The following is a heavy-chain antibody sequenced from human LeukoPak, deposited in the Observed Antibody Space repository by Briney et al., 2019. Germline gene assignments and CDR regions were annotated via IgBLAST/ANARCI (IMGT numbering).Heavy chain of an antibody. V-gene: IGHV4-34*01. CDR3: ARTRPGGYGYYYYGMDV. CDR2: INHSGST. D-gene: IGHD5-18*01. J-gene: IGHJ6*04. CDR1: GGSFSGYY. Sequence: SETLSLTCAVYGGSFSGYYWSWIRQPPGKGLEWIGEINHSGSTNYNPSLKSRVTISVDTSKNQFSLKLSSVTAADTAVYYCARTRPGGYGYYYYGMDVWGKGTTVTVSS.